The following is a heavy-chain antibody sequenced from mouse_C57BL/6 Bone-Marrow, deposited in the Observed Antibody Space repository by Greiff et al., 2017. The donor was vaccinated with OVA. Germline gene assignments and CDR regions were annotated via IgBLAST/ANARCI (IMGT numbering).Heavy chain of an antibody. D-gene: IGHD2-3*01. Sequence: QVQLKESGPGLVKPSQSLFLTCSITFFPIPSGYYWIWIRQSPGKPLEWMGYITHSGETFYNPSLQSPISITRETSKNQFFLQLNSVTTEDTAMYYCAGADGYYDYYAMDYWGQGTSVTVSS. V-gene: IGHV12-3*01. J-gene: IGHJ4*01. CDR1: FFPIPSGYY. CDR2: ITHSGET. CDR3: AGADGYYDYYAMDY.